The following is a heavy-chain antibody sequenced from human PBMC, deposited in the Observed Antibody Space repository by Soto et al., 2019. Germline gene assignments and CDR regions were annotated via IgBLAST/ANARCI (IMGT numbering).Heavy chain of an antibody. D-gene: IGHD1-1*01. Sequence: QIHLEQSRIEMKEPGTSLKISCATPGYSFTNYGISWVRQAPGRGLVWTGWISGYNGNTKYAQSFHGRIVMTAEKCTSTGYLEVRNVRSTDTAVYCCARANTWVTGRVGTHWGQGTKVTVSS. CDR2: ISGYNGNT. J-gene: IGHJ4*02. CDR3: ARANTWVTGRVGTH. V-gene: IGHV1-18*01. CDR1: GYSFTNYG.